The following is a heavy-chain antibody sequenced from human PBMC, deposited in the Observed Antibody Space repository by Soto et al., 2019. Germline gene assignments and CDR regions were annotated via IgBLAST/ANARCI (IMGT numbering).Heavy chain of an antibody. V-gene: IGHV4-59*08. D-gene: IGHD1-26*01. CDR1: GGSISGYY. CDR2: IYHGGST. CDR3: ASLGKVFNWFDP. J-gene: IGHJ5*02. Sequence: SETLSLTCTVSGGSISGYYWSWIRQSPGKGLEWIGYIYHGGSTNYNPSLRSRVSVSVDTSRNQFSLTLSSVTAADTAVYYCASLGKVFNWFDPWGQGTLVTVSS.